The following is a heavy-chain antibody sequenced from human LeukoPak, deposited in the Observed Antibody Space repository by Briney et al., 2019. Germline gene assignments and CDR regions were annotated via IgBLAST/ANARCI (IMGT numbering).Heavy chain of an antibody. J-gene: IGHJ4*02. V-gene: IGHV3-43*02. CDR2: ISGDGGST. Sequence: GGSLRLSCAASGFTFDDYAMHWVRQAPGKGLEWVSLISGDGGSTYYADSVKGRFTISRDNSKNSLYLQMNSLRTENTALYYCAKGIAAAGYFDYWGQGTLVTVSS. CDR3: AKGIAAAGYFDY. D-gene: IGHD6-13*01. CDR1: GFTFDDYA.